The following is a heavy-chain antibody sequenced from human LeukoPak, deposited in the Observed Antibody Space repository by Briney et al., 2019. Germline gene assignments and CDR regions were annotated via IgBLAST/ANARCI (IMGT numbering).Heavy chain of an antibody. CDR2: IFHSGTT. J-gene: IGHJ6*03. CDR1: GGSINPYY. CDR3: ARGGYYYLDV. V-gene: IGHV4-59*01. Sequence: SETLSLTCTMSGGSINPYYWSRIRQPPGKGLEWIAYIFHSGTTKSNPALKSRVAISLDTPKSQISLRLHSVTAADTAVYYCARGGYYYLDVWGRGTTVTVSS.